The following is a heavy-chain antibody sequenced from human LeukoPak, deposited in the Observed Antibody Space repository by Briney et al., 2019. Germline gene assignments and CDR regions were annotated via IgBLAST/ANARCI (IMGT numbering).Heavy chain of an antibody. CDR1: GYTFTGYY. V-gene: IGHV1-2*02. D-gene: IGHD3-10*01. CDR3: ASQPYGSGSYSDENVYYYYYMDV. Sequence: ASVKVSCKASGYTFTGYYMHWVRQAPGQGLEWMGWINPNSGGTNYAQKFQGRVTMTRDTSISTAYMELNRLRSDDTAVYYCASQPYGSGSYSDENVYYYYYMDVWGKGTTVTVSS. CDR2: INPNSGGT. J-gene: IGHJ6*03.